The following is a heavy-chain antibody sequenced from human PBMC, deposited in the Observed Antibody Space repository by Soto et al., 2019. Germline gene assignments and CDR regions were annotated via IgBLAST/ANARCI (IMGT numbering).Heavy chain of an antibody. D-gene: IGHD2-21*02. V-gene: IGHV3-74*01. J-gene: IGHJ4*02. CDR3: GRGGDPDY. CDR2: LQTDGSHP. CDR1: GFKFDYYW. Sequence: EVHLVASGGGLVQPGGSLRLSCLASGFKFDYYWMHWVRQAPGEGLMWVSRLQTDGSHPDYVASVKGRFTISRDNAKNTLYLQMNNLRVEDTAVYYCGRGGDPDYWGQGTLVTVSS.